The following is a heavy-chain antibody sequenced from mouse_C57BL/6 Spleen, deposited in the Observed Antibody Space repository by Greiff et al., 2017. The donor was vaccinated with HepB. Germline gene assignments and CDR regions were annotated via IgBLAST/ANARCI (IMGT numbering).Heavy chain of an antibody. CDR2: ISYDGSN. Sequence: EVKLVESGPGLVKPSQSLSLTCSVTGYSITSGYYWNWIRQFPGNKLEWMGYISYDGSNKYNPSLKNRISITRDTSKNQFFLKLNSVTTEDTATYYCARGGIYDGYIWYFDVWGTGTTVTVSS. V-gene: IGHV3-6*01. D-gene: IGHD2-3*01. J-gene: IGHJ1*03. CDR3: ARGGIYDGYIWYFDV. CDR1: GYSITSGYY.